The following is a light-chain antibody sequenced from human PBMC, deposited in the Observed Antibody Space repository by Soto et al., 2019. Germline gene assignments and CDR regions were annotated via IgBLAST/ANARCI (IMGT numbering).Light chain of an antibody. J-gene: IGKJ4*01. CDR3: QQRSNWPLT. Sequence: EIVMTQSPATLPVSPGERATLSCRASQSVSSNLAWYQQKPGQAPRLLIYGASTRATGIPARFSGSGSGTDFTLTISSLEPEDFAVYYCQQRSNWPLTFGGGTKVDI. CDR2: GAS. CDR1: QSVSSN. V-gene: IGKV3-15*01.